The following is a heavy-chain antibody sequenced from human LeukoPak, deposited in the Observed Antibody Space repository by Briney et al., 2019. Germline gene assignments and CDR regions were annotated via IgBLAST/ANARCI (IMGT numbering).Heavy chain of an antibody. D-gene: IGHD3-10*01. CDR3: ARRGSTGSGSYWIENWFDP. CDR1: GGSISSYY. Sequence: SETLSLTCTVSGGSISSYYWSWIRQPPGKGLEWIGYIYYGGSTNYNPSLKSRVTISVDTSKNQFSLKLSSVTAADTAVYYCARRGSTGSGSYWIENWFDPWGQGTLVTVSS. J-gene: IGHJ5*02. V-gene: IGHV4-59*01. CDR2: IYYGGST.